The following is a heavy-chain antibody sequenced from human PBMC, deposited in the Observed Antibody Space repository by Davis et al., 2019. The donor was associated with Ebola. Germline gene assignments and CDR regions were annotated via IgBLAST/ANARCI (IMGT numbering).Heavy chain of an antibody. V-gene: IGHV3-15*01. Sequence: GESLKISCAASGFTFSNAWMSWVRQAPGKGLEWVGRIKSKTDGGTTDYAAPVKGRFTISRDDSKNTLYLRMNSLKTEDTAVYYCTTGCGSTSCYIDYWGQGTLVTVSS. D-gene: IGHD2-2*01. CDR2: IKSKTDGGTT. CDR3: TTGCGSTSCYIDY. CDR1: GFTFSNAW. J-gene: IGHJ4*02.